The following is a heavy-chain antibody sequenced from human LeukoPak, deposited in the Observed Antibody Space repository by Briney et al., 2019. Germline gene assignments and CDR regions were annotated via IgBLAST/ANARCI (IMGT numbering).Heavy chain of an antibody. CDR2: ISSGDSPM. D-gene: IGHD7-27*01. CDR3: ARERGGEDAFDI. Sequence: GGSLRLSCAASGFTSSSYEMNWVRQAPGKGLEWVSYISSGDSPMYYADSVKGRFTISRDNAKNSLFLQMNSLRVEDTAIYYCARERGGEDAFDIWGQGTLVTVSS. V-gene: IGHV3-48*03. CDR1: GFTSSSYE. J-gene: IGHJ3*02.